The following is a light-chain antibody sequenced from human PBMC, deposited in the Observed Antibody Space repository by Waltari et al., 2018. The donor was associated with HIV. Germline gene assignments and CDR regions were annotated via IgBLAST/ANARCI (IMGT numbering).Light chain of an antibody. CDR1: HTVLYSSHNKNY. J-gene: IGKJ1*01. CDR3: QQYYSLPRT. CDR2: WAT. V-gene: IGKV4-1*01. Sequence: DIALIQSPDFLAVSLGERATVSCKSNHTVLYSSHNKNYLAWYQHKPGQPPKLLFYWATTRESGVPDRFGGSGSGTDFALTISSLQAEDVAVYYCQQYYSLPRTFGQGTKVEIK.